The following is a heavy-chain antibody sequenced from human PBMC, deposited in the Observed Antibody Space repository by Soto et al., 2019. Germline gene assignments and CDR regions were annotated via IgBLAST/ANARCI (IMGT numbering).Heavy chain of an antibody. CDR1: GGTFSSYA. CDR3: ARGATGYDNYYYYYGMDV. V-gene: IGHV1-69*01. J-gene: IGHJ6*02. CDR2: IIPIFGTA. D-gene: IGHD5-12*01. Sequence: QVQLVQYGAEVKKPGSSVKVSCKASGGTFSSYAISWVRQAPGQGLEWMGGIIPIFGTANYAQKFQGRVTITADESTSTAYMELSSLRSENTAVYYCARGATGYDNYYYYYGMDVWGQGTTVTVSS.